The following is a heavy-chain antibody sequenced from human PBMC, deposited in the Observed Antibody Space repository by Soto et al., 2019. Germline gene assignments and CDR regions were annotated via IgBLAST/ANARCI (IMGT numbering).Heavy chain of an antibody. J-gene: IGHJ3*02. CDR1: GFTFSSYA. Sequence: GGSLRLSCAASGFTFSSYAMSWVRQAPGKGLEWVSVISGSGGSTYYAGSVKGRFTISRDNSKNTLYLQMNSLRAEDTAVYYCAKSGVSLLKRAFDSWGQGKRGTVSS. CDR2: ISGSGGST. V-gene: IGHV3-23*01. CDR3: AKSGVSLLKRAFDS. D-gene: IGHD3-10*01.